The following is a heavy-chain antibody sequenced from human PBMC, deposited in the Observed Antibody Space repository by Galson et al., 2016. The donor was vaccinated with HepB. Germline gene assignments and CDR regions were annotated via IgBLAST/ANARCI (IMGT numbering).Heavy chain of an antibody. V-gene: IGHV3-30-3*01. D-gene: IGHD6-19*01. J-gene: IGHJ4*02. CDR1: GFTFSDAW. Sequence: SLRLSCAASGFTFSDAWMNWVRQAPGKGLQWVAEISYTGSKGKSADSVKGRFTIFRDNSKNTLYLQMTSLRADDTAVYYCARPIHSILSVTGQMDGDYWGQGTLVTVSS. CDR2: ISYTGSKG. CDR3: ARPIHSILSVTGQMDGDY.